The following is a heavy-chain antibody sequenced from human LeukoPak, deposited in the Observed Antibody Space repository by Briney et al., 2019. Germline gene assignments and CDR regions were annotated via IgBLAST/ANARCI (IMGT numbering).Heavy chain of an antibody. J-gene: IGHJ6*02. CDR3: ARDGVVRGVIYRYGMDV. CDR1: GFTFSSYA. Sequence: GRSLRLSCAASGFTFSSYAMHWVRQAPGKGLEWVAVISYDGSNKYYADSENGRFTISRDNSKNMLYLQMNSLRAEDTAVYYCARDGVVRGVIYRYGMDVWGQGTTVNVS. V-gene: IGHV3-30-3*01. CDR2: ISYDGSNK. D-gene: IGHD3-10*01.